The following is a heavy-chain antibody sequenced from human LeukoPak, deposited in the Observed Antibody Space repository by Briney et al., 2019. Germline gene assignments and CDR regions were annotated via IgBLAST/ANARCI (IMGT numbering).Heavy chain of an antibody. CDR3: AHGSMYQLDY. Sequence: GGSLRLSCAASGFSFSSHGMSWVRQAQGKGLEWVSGIIGGAGGTYYEDSVKGRFTISRDNAKNTLYLQMNSVRAADTAVYYCAHGSMYQLDYWGQGTLVTVSS. CDR1: GFSFSSHG. CDR2: IIGGAGGT. V-gene: IGHV3-23*01. D-gene: IGHD2-2*01. J-gene: IGHJ4*02.